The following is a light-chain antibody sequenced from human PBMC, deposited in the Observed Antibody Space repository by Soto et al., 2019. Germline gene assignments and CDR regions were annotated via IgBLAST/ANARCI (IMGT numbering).Light chain of an antibody. V-gene: IGLV1-47*01. CDR2: RNN. J-gene: IGLJ2*01. CDR3: AAWDDSLSGVV. Sequence: QSVLTQPPSASGTRGQRVTISCSGSSSNIGSNYVYWYQQLPGTAPKLLIYRNNQWPSGVPDRFSGSKSGTSASLAISGLRSEDEADYYCAAWDDSLSGVVFGGGTKLTVL. CDR1: SSNIGSNY.